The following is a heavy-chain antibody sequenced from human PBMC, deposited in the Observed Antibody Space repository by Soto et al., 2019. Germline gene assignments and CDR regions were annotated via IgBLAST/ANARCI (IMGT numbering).Heavy chain of an antibody. D-gene: IGHD1-1*01. Sequence: PGGSLRLSCAASGFTFSSYEMNWVRQAPGKGLEWVSYISSSGSTIYYADSVKGRFTIPRDNAKNSLYLQINSLRGDDTAIYYCVRSGDNYNLLDYWGQGTPVTVSS. CDR2: ISSSGSTI. CDR3: VRSGDNYNLLDY. CDR1: GFTFSSYE. V-gene: IGHV3-48*03. J-gene: IGHJ4*02.